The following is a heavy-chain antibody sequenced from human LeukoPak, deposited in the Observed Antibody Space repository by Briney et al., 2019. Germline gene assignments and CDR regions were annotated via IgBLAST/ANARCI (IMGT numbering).Heavy chain of an antibody. J-gene: IGHJ6*02. D-gene: IGHD2-2*01. CDR3: ASPVVPAAVTPYYYYYGMDV. CDR1: GYTFTSYY. CDR2: INPSGGST. V-gene: IGHV1-46*01. Sequence: ASVKVSCKASGYTFTSYYMHWVRQAPGQGLELMGIINPSGGSTSYAQKFQGRVTMTRDTSTSTVYMELRSLRSEDTAVYYCASPVVPAAVTPYYYYYGMDVWGQGTTVTVSS.